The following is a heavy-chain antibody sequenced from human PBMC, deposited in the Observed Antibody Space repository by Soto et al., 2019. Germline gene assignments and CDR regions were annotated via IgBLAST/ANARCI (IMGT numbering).Heavy chain of an antibody. CDR1: GFSLTTSGVG. Sequence: QITLKESGPPLVSPTQTLTLTCTFSGFSLTTSGVGVGGIRQPPGKALGWLAVGYWDDDKRFGPSLKARLANTHDTSKKQVVLTMANMETEGPATYFCARWHSGWPAPPPHGGFDVWGQGTMVTVSS. D-gene: IGHD6-19*01. CDR2: GYWDDDK. J-gene: IGHJ3*01. V-gene: IGHV2-5*05. CDR3: ARWHSGWPAPPPHGGFDV.